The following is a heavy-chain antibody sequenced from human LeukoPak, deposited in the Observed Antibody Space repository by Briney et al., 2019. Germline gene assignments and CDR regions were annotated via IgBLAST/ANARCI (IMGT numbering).Heavy chain of an antibody. Sequence: ASVKVSCKASGYTFTSYAMHWVRQAPGQRLEWMGWINAGNGNTKYSQEFQGRVTITRDASASTAYMELSSLRSEDMAVYYCARQNPRIAVAGTDWYFDLWGRGTLVTVSS. CDR3: ARQNPRIAVAGTDWYFDL. J-gene: IGHJ2*01. D-gene: IGHD6-19*01. CDR1: GYTFTSYA. CDR2: INAGNGNT. V-gene: IGHV1-3*03.